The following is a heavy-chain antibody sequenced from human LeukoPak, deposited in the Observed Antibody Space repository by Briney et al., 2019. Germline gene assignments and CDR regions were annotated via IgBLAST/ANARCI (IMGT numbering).Heavy chain of an antibody. J-gene: IGHJ5*02. V-gene: IGHV4-59*13. Sequence: SETLSLTCTVSGGSISNYYWSWIRQPPGKGLEWIGYIYYSGNTNYNPSLKSRVTISVDTSKNQFSLKLSSVTAADTAVYYCARVAPLYSSSWYVGNWFDPWGQGTLVTVSS. CDR3: ARVAPLYSSSWYVGNWFDP. D-gene: IGHD6-13*01. CDR1: GGSISNYY. CDR2: IYYSGNT.